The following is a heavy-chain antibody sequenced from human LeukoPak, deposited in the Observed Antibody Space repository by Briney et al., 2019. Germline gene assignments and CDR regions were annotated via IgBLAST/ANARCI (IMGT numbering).Heavy chain of an antibody. CDR3: ARSRSYYAHGAFDI. J-gene: IGHJ3*02. Sequence: GGSLRLSCAASGFTFSSYAMHWVRQAPGKGLEWVAVISYDGSNKYYADSVKGRFTISRDNSKNTLYLQMNSLRAEDTAVYYCARSRSYYAHGAFDIWGQGTMVTVSS. D-gene: IGHD1-26*01. CDR2: ISYDGSNK. CDR1: GFTFSSYA. V-gene: IGHV3-30-3*01.